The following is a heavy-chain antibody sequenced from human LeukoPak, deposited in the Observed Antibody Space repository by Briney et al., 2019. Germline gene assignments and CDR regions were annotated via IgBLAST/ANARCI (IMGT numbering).Heavy chain of an antibody. CDR2: ISAYNGNT. Sequence: ASVKVSCTASGYTFTSYGISWVRQAPGQGLEWMGWISAYNGNTNYAQKLQGRVTMTTDTSTSTAYMELRSLRSDDTAVYYCARAGAYYDILTGYYTLDYWGQGTLVTVSS. D-gene: IGHD3-9*01. V-gene: IGHV1-18*01. CDR3: ARAGAYYDILTGYYTLDY. J-gene: IGHJ4*02. CDR1: GYTFTSYG.